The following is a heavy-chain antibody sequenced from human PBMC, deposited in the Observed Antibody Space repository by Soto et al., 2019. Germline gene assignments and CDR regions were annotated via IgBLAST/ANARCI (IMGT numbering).Heavy chain of an antibody. CDR2: ISSSGSTI. Sequence: GGSLRLSCAASGFTFSSYEVNWVRQAPGKGLEWVSYISSSGSTIYYADSVKGRFTISRDNAKNSLYLQMNGLRADDTAVYYCARDSRYFDTSDYFDYWGQGTLVTVSS. CDR3: ARDSRYFDTSDYFDY. D-gene: IGHD3-22*01. V-gene: IGHV3-48*03. J-gene: IGHJ4*02. CDR1: GFTFSSYE.